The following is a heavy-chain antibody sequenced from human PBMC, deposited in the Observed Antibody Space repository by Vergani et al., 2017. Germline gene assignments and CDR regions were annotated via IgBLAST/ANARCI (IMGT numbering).Heavy chain of an antibody. D-gene: IGHD3-10*01. CDR1: VYTFTADYY. V-gene: IGHV1-2*02. CDR2: IHPNSGGP. CDR3: ARTETAGECFDC. J-gene: IGHJ4*02. Sequence: QVQLVQSGAEVKKPGASVKVSCKALVYTFTADYYMYWLRQAPGQGLEWMGWIHPNSGGPNFAQKFQGRVIMTRDTSISTAYMEVSRLRSDDTAVSYWARTETAGECFDCWDQGSLVTASS.